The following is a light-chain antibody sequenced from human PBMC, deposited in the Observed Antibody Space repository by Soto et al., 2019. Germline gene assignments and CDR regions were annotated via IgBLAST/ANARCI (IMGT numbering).Light chain of an antibody. CDR1: QRIGSN. J-gene: IGKJ1*01. CDR2: GAS. CDR3: QQYNDLPT. Sequence: EIVMTQSPATLSVSPGERVTLSCRASQRIGSNLAWYQQTPGQPPRLLIYGASTRATGIPAKFSGSGSGTEFTLTISSLQSEDFVLYFCQQYNDLPTFGQGTKVDSK. V-gene: IGKV3-15*01.